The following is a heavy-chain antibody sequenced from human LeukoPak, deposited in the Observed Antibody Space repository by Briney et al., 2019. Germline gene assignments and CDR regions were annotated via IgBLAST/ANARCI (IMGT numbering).Heavy chain of an antibody. CDR3: TSHDGTYFPH. CDR2: IKEGGREK. Sequence: GGSLRLSCAASGFTFSVYWMTWVRQAPGKGLEWVANIKEGGREKYYVDSVKGRFTISRDNAKNSLYLQMNILRAEDTAMYFCTSHDGTYFPHWGQGTLVTVSS. CDR1: GFTFSVYW. V-gene: IGHV3-7*01. J-gene: IGHJ1*01. D-gene: IGHD4-23*01.